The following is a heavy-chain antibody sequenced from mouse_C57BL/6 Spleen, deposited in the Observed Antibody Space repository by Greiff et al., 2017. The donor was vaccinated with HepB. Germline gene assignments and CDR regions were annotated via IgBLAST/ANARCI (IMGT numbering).Heavy chain of an antibody. J-gene: IGHJ3*01. CDR2: ISDGGSYT. CDR3: ARENSGFAY. V-gene: IGHV5-4*01. CDR1: GFTFSSYA. Sequence: EVKVVESGGGLVKPGGSLKLSCAASGFTFSSYAMSWVRQTPEKRLEWVATISDGGSYTYYPDNVKGRFTISRDNAKNNLYLQMSHLKSEDTAMYYCARENSGFAYWGQGTLVTVSA.